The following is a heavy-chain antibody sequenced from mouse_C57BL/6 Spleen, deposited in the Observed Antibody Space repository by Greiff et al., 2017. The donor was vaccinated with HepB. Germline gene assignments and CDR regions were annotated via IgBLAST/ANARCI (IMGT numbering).Heavy chain of an antibody. Sequence: VQLQQSGAELARPGASVKMSCKASGYTFTSYTMHWVKQRPGQGLEWIGYINPSSGYTKYNQKFKDKATLTADKSSSTAYMQLSSLTSEDSAVYYCARFITTVVATRDFDYWGQGTTLTVSS. J-gene: IGHJ2*01. D-gene: IGHD1-1*01. V-gene: IGHV1-4*01. CDR3: ARFITTVVATRDFDY. CDR1: GYTFTSYT. CDR2: INPSSGYT.